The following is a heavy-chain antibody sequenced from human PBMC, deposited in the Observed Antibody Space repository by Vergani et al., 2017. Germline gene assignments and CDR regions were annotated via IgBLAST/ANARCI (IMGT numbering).Heavy chain of an antibody. D-gene: IGHD6-13*01. V-gene: IGHV4-34*01. J-gene: IGHJ4*02. CDR3: ARAAGQLVRTFDY. CDR2: INHGGST. CDR1: GESFSGYY. Sequence: QVQLQQWGAGLLKPSETLSLTCAVYGESFSGYYWSWIRQPPGKGLEWIGEINHGGSTNYSPSLKSRVTISVDTSKNQFSLKLSSVTAADTAVYYCARAAGQLVRTFDYWGQGTLVTVSS.